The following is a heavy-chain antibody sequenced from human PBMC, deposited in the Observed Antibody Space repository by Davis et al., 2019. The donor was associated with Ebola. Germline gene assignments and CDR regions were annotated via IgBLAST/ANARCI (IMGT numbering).Heavy chain of an antibody. CDR3: ARDPAKSHFLDV. D-gene: IGHD3-3*02. Sequence: MPSETLSLTCSISGGSLNIYYWSWIRQSPGKGLEWIGYISYSGSTTYNPSLKSRVTMSVDTSKNQFSLKLTSVTAADTAVYYCARDPAKSHFLDVWGQGTTVTVS. V-gene: IGHV4-59*01. J-gene: IGHJ6*02. CDR2: ISYSGST. CDR1: GGSLNIYY.